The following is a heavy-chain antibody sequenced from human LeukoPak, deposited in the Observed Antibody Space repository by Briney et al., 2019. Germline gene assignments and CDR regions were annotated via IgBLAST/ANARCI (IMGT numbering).Heavy chain of an antibody. V-gene: IGHV3-74*01. CDR2: INSDGSST. CDR3: TTVLPPAMTRDY. CDR1: GFTFSSYW. J-gene: IGHJ4*02. D-gene: IGHD2-2*01. Sequence: SGGSLRLSCAASGFTFSSYWMHWVRQAPGKGLVWVSRINSDGSSTSYADSVRGRFTISRDNAKNTLYLQMNSLRVEDTAVYYCTTVLPPAMTRDYWGQGTLVTVSS.